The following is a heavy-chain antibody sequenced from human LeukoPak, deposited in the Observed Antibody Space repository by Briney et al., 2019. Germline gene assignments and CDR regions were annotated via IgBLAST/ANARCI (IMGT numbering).Heavy chain of an antibody. CDR1: GGTFSSYT. J-gene: IGHJ3*02. CDR3: ATIVDTRAFDI. CDR2: IIPILGIA. Sequence: GASVKVSCEASGGTFSSYTISWVRQAPGQGLEWMGRIIPILGIANYAQKFQGRVTITADKSTSTAYMELSSLRSEDTAVYYCATIVDTRAFDIWGQGTMVTVSS. V-gene: IGHV1-69*02. D-gene: IGHD5-12*01.